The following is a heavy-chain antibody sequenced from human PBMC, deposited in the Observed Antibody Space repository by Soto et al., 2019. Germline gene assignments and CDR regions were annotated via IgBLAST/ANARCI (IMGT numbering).Heavy chain of an antibody. D-gene: IGHD3-10*01. CDR1: GYTFTAYY. CDR3: ARAVHNMVPGVRFRVDQ. V-gene: IGHV1-2*02. CDR2: INPNGGGT. J-gene: IGHJ4*02. Sequence: HVQLVQSGAEMKKPGASVKVSCESSGYTFTAYYIHWVRQAPGHGLEWMGWINPNGGGTKYAQKFQGRVTMTRDTSINTAYMELTRLTSDDTAVYYCARAVHNMVPGVRFRVDQWGQGSLVTIS.